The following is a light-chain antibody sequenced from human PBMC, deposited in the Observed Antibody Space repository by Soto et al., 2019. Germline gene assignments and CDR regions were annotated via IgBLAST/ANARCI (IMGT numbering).Light chain of an antibody. J-gene: IGLJ2*01. CDR2: NNN. V-gene: IGLV1-44*01. CDR3: AAWDDSLNGVV. CDR1: SSNIGSNT. Sequence: QSVLTQPPSASGTPGQRVTISCSGGSSNIGSNTVNWYQQLPGTAPKLLIYNNNQRPSGVPDRFSGSESGTSASLAISGLQSEDDADYFCAAWDDSLNGVVFGGGTKLT.